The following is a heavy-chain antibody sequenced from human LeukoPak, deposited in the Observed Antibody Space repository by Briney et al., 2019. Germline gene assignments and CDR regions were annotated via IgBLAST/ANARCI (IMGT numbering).Heavy chain of an antibody. CDR1: GFTFSSYG. V-gene: IGHV3-21*01. CDR3: ARDICSGGSCYFDY. J-gene: IGHJ4*02. D-gene: IGHD2-15*01. CDR2: ISSSSSYI. Sequence: GGSLRLSCAASGFTFSSYGMNWVRQAPGKGLEWVSSISSSSSYIYYADSVKGRFTISRDNAKNSLYLQMNSLRAEDTAVYYCARDICSGGSCYFDYWGQGTLVTVSS.